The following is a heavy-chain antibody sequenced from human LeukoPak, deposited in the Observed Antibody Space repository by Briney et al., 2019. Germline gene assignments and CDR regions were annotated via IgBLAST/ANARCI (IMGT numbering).Heavy chain of an antibody. Sequence: ASVKVSCKASGYTFTSYDINWVRQATGQGLEWMGWMNPNRGNTGYAQKFQGRVTIARNTSISTAYMELSSLRSEDTAVYYCARGRVVVSAWGLQNYYYYYMDVWGKGTTVTVSS. J-gene: IGHJ6*03. CDR3: ARGRVVVSAWGLQNYYYYYMDV. CDR2: MNPNRGNT. CDR1: GYTFTSYD. V-gene: IGHV1-8*03. D-gene: IGHD3-22*01.